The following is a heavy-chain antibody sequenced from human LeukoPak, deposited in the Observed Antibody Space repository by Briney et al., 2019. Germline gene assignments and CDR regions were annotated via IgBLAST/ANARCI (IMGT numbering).Heavy chain of an antibody. CDR3: ARQQQLESSGYYYGMDV. CDR2: IYYSGST. D-gene: IGHD6-6*01. Sequence: SETLSLTCTVSGGSISSGDYYWSWIRQPPGKGLEWIGYIYYSGSTYYNPSLKSRVTISVDTSKNQFSLKLSSVTAADTAVYYCARQQQLESSGYYYGMDVWGQGTTVTVSS. CDR1: GGSISSGDYY. V-gene: IGHV4-30-4*01. J-gene: IGHJ6*02.